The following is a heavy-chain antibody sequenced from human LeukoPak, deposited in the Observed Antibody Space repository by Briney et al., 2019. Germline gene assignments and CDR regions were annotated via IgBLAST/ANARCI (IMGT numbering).Heavy chain of an antibody. CDR3: ARGGHSDYFDAFDI. J-gene: IGHJ3*02. CDR2: ISSGSSYI. CDR1: GFTFSSYS. D-gene: IGHD4-11*01. Sequence: GGSLRLSCAASGFTFSSYSMNWVRQAPGKGLEWVSSISSGSSYIYYADSVKGRFTISRDNAKNSLYLQMNSLRAEDTAVYYCARGGHSDYFDAFDIWGQGTMVTVSS. V-gene: IGHV3-21*01.